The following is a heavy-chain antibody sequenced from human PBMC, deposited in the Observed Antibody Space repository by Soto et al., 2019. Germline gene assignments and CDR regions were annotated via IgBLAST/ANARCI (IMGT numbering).Heavy chain of an antibody. CDR3: ARDRAVATTLGLDHSYGMDV. J-gene: IGHJ6*02. Sequence: SETLSLTCTVSGGSISSYYWSWIRQPPGKGLEWIGYIYYSGSTNYNPSLKSRVTISVDTSKNQFSLKLSSVTAADTAVYYCARDRAVATTLGLDHSYGMDVWGQGTTVTVSS. CDR2: IYYSGST. D-gene: IGHD5-12*01. V-gene: IGHV4-59*01. CDR1: GGSISSYY.